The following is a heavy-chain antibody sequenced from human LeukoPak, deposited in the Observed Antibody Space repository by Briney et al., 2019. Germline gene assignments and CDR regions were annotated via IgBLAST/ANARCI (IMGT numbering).Heavy chain of an antibody. V-gene: IGHV4-59*01. CDR2: VDRTGST. J-gene: IGHJ6*03. CDR1: DDSITMYY. D-gene: IGHD3-22*01. Sequence: SETLSLTCSVSDDSITMYYWTWIRQPPGKGLEWIGYVDRTGSTNFNPSLNGRVSISRDTSKNLFSLRLRSVTAADTAVYFCARGRVSSSTYYSTYYYYFYMDVWGKGTTVTVSS. CDR3: ARGRVSSSTYYSTYYYYFYMDV.